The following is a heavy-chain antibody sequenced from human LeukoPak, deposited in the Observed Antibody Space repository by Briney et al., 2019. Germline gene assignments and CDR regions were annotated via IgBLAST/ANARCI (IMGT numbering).Heavy chain of an antibody. CDR2: IYYSGST. J-gene: IGHJ5*02. V-gene: IGHV4-39*07. CDR3: AREGLVVGATWFDP. CDR1: GGSISSSSYH. Sequence: SETLSLTCTVSGGSISSSSYHWGWIRQPPGKGLEWIGSIYYSGSTYYNPSLKSRVSISVDTSKNQFSLKLSSVTAADTAVYYCAREGLVVGATWFDPWGQGTLVTVSS. D-gene: IGHD1-26*01.